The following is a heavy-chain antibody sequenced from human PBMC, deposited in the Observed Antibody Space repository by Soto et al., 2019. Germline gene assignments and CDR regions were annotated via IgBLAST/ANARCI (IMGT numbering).Heavy chain of an antibody. V-gene: IGHV4-34*01. CDR1: GGSFSGYY. D-gene: IGHD4-17*01. CDR2: INHSGST. J-gene: IGHJ4*02. Sequence: TLSLTCAVYGGSFSGYYWSWIRQPPGKGLEWIGEINHSGSTNYNPSLKSRVTISVDTSKNQFSLKLSSVTAADTAVYYCARTDYGGNSRKNYWGQG. CDR3: ARTDYGGNSRKNY.